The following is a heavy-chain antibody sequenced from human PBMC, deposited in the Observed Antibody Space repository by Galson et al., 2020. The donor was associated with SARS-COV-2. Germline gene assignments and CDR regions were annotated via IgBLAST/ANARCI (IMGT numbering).Heavy chain of an antibody. V-gene: IGHV4-30-4*01. Sequence: SQTLSLPCTVSGASVSSADYYWSWIRQSPGKGLEWIGYIYYSGITYYNPSLRSRVALSLDRSKNQFSLNLSSVTAADTAVYYCARDPGGYDFNVLDIWGQGTTVTVA. CDR1: GASVSSADYY. D-gene: IGHD5-12*01. CDR3: ARDPGGYDFNVLDI. J-gene: IGHJ3*02. CDR2: IYYSGIT.